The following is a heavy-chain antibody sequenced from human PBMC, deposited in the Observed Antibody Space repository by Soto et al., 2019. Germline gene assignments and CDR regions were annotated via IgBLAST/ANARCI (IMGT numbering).Heavy chain of an antibody. CDR2: IVPNVGTV. CDR1: GGTLSSFINYP. V-gene: IGHV1-69*06. CDR3: ARRDTSGFLRYFDN. Sequence: QMQLVQSGAEVKKPGSSVKVSCKASGGTLSSFINYPINWVRQAPGQGLEWMGGIVPNVGTVNYAQKLQGRVTITADKSTGTAYMEVSSLRSEDTALYYWARRDTSGFLRYFDNWGQGTLVTISS. J-gene: IGHJ4*02. D-gene: IGHD3-3*01.